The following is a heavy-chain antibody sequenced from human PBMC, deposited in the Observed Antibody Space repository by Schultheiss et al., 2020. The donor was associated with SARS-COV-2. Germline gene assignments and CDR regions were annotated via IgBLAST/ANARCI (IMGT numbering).Heavy chain of an antibody. CDR2: IIPIFGTA. J-gene: IGHJ4*02. V-gene: IGHV1-69*13. CDR1: GGIFSSYA. D-gene: IGHD3-22*01. CDR3: ARTGYYDSSGYPLTYFDY. Sequence: SVKVSCKASGGIFSSYAISWVRQAPGQGLEWMGGIIPIFGTANYAQKFQGRVTITADESTSTAYMELSSLRSEDTAVYYCARTGYYDSSGYPLTYFDYWGQGTLVTVSS.